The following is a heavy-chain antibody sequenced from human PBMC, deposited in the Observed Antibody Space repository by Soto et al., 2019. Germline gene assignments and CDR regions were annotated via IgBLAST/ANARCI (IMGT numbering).Heavy chain of an antibody. J-gene: IGHJ6*03. D-gene: IGHD6-13*01. CDR3: ARGQRRVSETAAYYMEV. CDR2: INHSGST. V-gene: IGHV4-34*01. CDR1: GGSFSGYY. Sequence: PSETLSLTCAVYGGSFSGYYWSWIRQPPGKGLEWIGEINHSGSTNYNPSLKSRVTISVDTSKNQFSLKLSSVTAADTAVYYCARGQRRVSETAAYYMEVWGKGTTVTVSS.